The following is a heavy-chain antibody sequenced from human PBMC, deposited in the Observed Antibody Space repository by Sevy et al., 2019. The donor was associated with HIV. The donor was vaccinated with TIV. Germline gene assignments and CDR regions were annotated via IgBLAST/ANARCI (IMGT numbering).Heavy chain of an antibody. CDR3: ARDLYYYDSSGYLDY. CDR1: GSTFRSYA. Sequence: GGSLRLSCAASGSTFRSYAMHWVRQAPGKGLEWVAVISYDGSNKYYADSVKGRFTISRDNSKNTLYLQMNSLRAEDTAVYYCARDLYYYDSSGYLDYWGQGTLVTVSS. CDR2: ISYDGSNK. D-gene: IGHD3-22*01. J-gene: IGHJ4*02. V-gene: IGHV3-30-3*01.